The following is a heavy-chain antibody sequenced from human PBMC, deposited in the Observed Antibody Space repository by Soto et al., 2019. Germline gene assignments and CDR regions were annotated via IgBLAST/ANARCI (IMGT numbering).Heavy chain of an antibody. CDR3: ARCFGYYYYYMDV. V-gene: IGHV4-39*01. Sequence: QLQLQESGPGLVKPSETLSLTCTVSGGSISSSSYYWGWIRQPPGKGLEWIGSIYYSGSTYYNPSLKSRVTISVDTSKNQFSLKLSSVTAADTAVYYCARCFGYYYYYMDVWGKGTTVTVSS. CDR1: GGSISSSSYY. D-gene: IGHD3-16*01. CDR2: IYYSGST. J-gene: IGHJ6*03.